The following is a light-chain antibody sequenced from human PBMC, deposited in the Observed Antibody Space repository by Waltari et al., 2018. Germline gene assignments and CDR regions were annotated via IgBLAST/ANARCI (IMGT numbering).Light chain of an antibody. Sequence: QSAPTQPPSVSGSPGQSVTISCTGSSSDVGNSNFVSWYQQVPGKAPKLMIYGVNNRPSGVSDRFSGAKSGNTASLTISGLQAEDEADYYCGSYTSITTWVFGGGTRLTVL. V-gene: IGLV2-14*01. J-gene: IGLJ2*01. CDR2: GVN. CDR1: SSDVGNSNF. CDR3: GSYTSITTWV.